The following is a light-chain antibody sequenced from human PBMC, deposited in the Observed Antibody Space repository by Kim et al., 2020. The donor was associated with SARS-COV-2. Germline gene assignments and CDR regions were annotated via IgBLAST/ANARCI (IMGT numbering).Light chain of an antibody. CDR2: AAS. V-gene: IGKV1-12*01. J-gene: IGKJ1*01. CDR1: QGVSSW. Sequence: DIQMTQSPSAVSASVEDRVTITCRASQGVSSWLAWYQQKPGKAPKLLIYAASALQTGVPSRFSDTGSGTDFTLTISNLHPEDFATYYCQQAVIFPRTFGQGTKVDIK. CDR3: QQAVIFPRT.